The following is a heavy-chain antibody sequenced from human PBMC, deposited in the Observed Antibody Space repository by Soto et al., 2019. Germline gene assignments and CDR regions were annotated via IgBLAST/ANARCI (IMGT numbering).Heavy chain of an antibody. J-gene: IGHJ4*02. V-gene: IGHV3-48*01. Sequence: GGSLRLSCAASGFTFSSYSMNWVRQAPGKGLEWVSYISSSSSTIYYADSVKGRFTISRDNAKNSLYLQMNSLRAEDTAVYYCARDCRSDYSNSPTQNWGQGTLVTVSA. CDR3: ARDCRSDYSNSPTQN. CDR1: GFTFSSYS. D-gene: IGHD4-4*01. CDR2: ISSSSSTI.